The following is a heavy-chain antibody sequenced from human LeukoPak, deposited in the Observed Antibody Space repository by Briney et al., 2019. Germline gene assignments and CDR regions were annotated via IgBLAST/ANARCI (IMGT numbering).Heavy chain of an antibody. D-gene: IGHD3-3*01. Sequence: GSSVKVSCKASGGTFSSYAISWVRQAPGQGLEWMGGIIPIFGTANYAQKFQGRVTITADESTSTAYMELRSLRSDNTAVYYCARLGFLEWLTAIYYYGMDVWGQGTTVTVSS. V-gene: IGHV1-69*01. CDR3: ARLGFLEWLTAIYYYGMDV. CDR2: IIPIFGTA. J-gene: IGHJ6*02. CDR1: GGTFSSYA.